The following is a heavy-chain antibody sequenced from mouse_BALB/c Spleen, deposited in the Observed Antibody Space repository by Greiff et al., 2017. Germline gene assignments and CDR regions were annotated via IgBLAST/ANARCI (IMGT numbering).Heavy chain of an antibody. D-gene: IGHD2-2*01. V-gene: IGHV1-80*01. CDR1: GYAFSSYW. Sequence: VQLQQSGAELVRPGSSVKISCKASGYAFSSYWMNWVKQRPGQGLEWIGQIYPGDGDTNYNGKFKGKATLTADKSSSTAYMQLSSLTSEDSAVYFCAQSTGYAMDYWGQGTSVTVSS. J-gene: IGHJ4*01. CDR3: AQSTGYAMDY. CDR2: IYPGDGDT.